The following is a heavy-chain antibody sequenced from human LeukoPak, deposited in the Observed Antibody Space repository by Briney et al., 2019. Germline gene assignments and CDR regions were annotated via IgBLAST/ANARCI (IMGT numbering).Heavy chain of an antibody. CDR3: VREGNELLSKNFDY. V-gene: IGHV1-2*02. D-gene: IGHD2-21*02. CDR1: GFTFTGYY. CDR2: INPHSGGT. Sequence: ASVKVSCKASGFTFTGYYIHWVRQAPGQGLEWMGYINPHSGGTNSPQKFQGRVTMTADTSISAAYMELSSLISDDTAMYYCVREGNELLSKNFDYWGQGTLVTVSS. J-gene: IGHJ4*02.